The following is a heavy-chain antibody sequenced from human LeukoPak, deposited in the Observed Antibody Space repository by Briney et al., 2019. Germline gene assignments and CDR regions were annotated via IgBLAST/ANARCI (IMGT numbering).Heavy chain of an antibody. J-gene: IGHJ5*02. D-gene: IGHD3-3*01. CDR2: IYHSGST. V-gene: IGHV4-38-2*02. Sequence: PSETLSLTCAVSGYSISSGYYWGWIRQPPGKGLEWIGRIYHSGSTYYNPALKSRVTISVDTSKNQFSLKLSSVTAADTAVYYCARDATLAPFWSGYYSGHNWFDPWGQGTLVTVSS. CDR3: ARDATLAPFWSGYYSGHNWFDP. CDR1: GYSISSGYY.